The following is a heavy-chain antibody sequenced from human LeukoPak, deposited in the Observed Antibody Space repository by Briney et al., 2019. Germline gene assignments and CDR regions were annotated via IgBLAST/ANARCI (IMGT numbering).Heavy chain of an antibody. CDR2: IITNYGTT. CDR3: ARPRTYYDFWRGYPPFDY. CDR1: GGTFSNYA. D-gene: IGHD3-3*01. V-gene: IGHV1-69*13. Sequence: SVKVSCKASGGTFSNYAISWVRQAPGQGLEWMGGIITNYGTTNYAQKYQGRVTITADESTTTVYMGLSSLRSEDTAVYYCARPRTYYDFWRGYPPFDYWGQGTLVTVSS. J-gene: IGHJ4*02.